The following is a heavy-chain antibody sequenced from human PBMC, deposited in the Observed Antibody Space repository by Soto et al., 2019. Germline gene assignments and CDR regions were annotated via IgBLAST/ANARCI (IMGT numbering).Heavy chain of an antibody. J-gene: IGHJ6*03. Sequence: ASVKVSCKASGYTFTSYGISWVRQAPGQGLEWMGWISAYNGNTNYAQKLQGRVTMTTDTSTSTAHMELRSLRSDDTAVYYCASLGYCSGGSCHIPPPNVDYYYYMDVRAKRTTVTGSS. CDR2: ISAYNGNT. CDR3: ASLGYCSGGSCHIPPPNVDYYYYMDV. CDR1: GYTFTSYG. V-gene: IGHV1-18*01. D-gene: IGHD2-15*01.